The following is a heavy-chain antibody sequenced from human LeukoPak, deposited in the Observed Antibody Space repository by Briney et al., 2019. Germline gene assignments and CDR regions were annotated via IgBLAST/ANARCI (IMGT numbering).Heavy chain of an antibody. CDR3: VTSTGQQFIPYDY. D-gene: IGHD6-13*01. J-gene: IGHJ4*02. V-gene: IGHV3-66*02. CDR2: IYGADAA. CDR1: GLNVSSNY. Sequence: PGGSLRLSCAASGLNVSSNYMTWIGQAPGKGLEWVSLIYGADAAYYAESVRGRFMIPIDNLKNTLFLQMNSLRVEDTAVYYCVTSTGQQFIPYDYWGQGTHVTVSS.